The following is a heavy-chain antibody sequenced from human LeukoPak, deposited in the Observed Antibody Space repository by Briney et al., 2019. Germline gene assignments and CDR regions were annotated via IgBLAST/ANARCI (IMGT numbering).Heavy chain of an antibody. D-gene: IGHD1-26*01. CDR1: GFILSRYE. CDR2: ISSSGSTI. CDR3: ARDPYSGSRVGSYTWFDP. J-gene: IGHJ5*02. V-gene: IGHV3-48*03. Sequence: GGSLRLSCAASGFILSRYEMNWVRQAPGEGLEWVSYISSSGSTIYYPDSVKGRFTIYRDKSKNTVYLQVTSVRTEHTAVYYCARDPYSGSRVGSYTWFDPWGQGTLVTVSS.